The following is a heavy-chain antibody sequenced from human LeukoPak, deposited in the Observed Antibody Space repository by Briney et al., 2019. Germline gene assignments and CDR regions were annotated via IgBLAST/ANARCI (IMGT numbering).Heavy chain of an antibody. CDR3: ARERCSSTSCYPRYYFDY. J-gene: IGHJ4*02. CDR1: GYTFSSYG. Sequence: ASVKVSCKASGYTFSSYGISWVRQAPGQGLEWMGWISGYNGNTDYAQKVQGRVTMTTDTSTSTAYMELRSLRSEDTAVYYCARERCSSTSCYPRYYFDYWGQGTLVTVSS. V-gene: IGHV1-18*01. D-gene: IGHD2-2*01. CDR2: ISGYNGNT.